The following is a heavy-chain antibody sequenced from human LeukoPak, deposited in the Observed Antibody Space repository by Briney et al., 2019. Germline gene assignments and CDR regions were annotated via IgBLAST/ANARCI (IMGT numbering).Heavy chain of an antibody. J-gene: IGHJ6*02. Sequence: SETLSLTCTVSGGSISSYYWSWIRQPPGKGLEWIGYIYYSGSTYYNPSLKSRVTISVDTSKNQFSLKLSSVTAADTAVYYCARGPWYYDILTGYPSGYGMDVWGQGTTVTVSS. CDR3: ARGPWYYDILTGYPSGYGMDV. CDR1: GGSISSYY. CDR2: IYYSGST. D-gene: IGHD3-9*01. V-gene: IGHV4-59*12.